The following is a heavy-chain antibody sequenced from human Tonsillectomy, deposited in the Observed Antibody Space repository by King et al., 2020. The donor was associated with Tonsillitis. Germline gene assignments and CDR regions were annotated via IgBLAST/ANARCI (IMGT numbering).Heavy chain of an antibody. V-gene: IGHV5-51*01. CDR2: IYPGDSDT. D-gene: IGHD1-26*01. J-gene: IGHJ4*02. CDR1: GYSFTSYW. CDR3: ARLGPYLGATRPFDY. Sequence: ELQLVQSGAEVKKPGESLKISCKGSGYSFTSYWIGWVRQMPGKGLEWRGIIYPGDSDTRYSPSFQGQVTISADKSISTAYLQWSSLKASDTAMYYCARLGPYLGATRPFDYWGQGTLVTVSS.